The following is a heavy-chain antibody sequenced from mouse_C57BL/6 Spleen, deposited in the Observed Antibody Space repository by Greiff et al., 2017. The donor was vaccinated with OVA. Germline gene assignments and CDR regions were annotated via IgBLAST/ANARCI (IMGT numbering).Heavy chain of an antibody. D-gene: IGHD1-1*01. J-gene: IGHJ2*01. V-gene: IGHV1-55*01. CDR1: GYTFTSYW. CDR3: TSEWISTTVVAIDY. Sequence: VQLQQPGAELVKPGASVKMSCKASGYTFTSYWITWVKQRPGQGLEWIGDIYPGSGSTNYNEKFKSKATLTVDTSSSTDYMQLSSLTSEDSPIYDCTSEWISTTVVAIDYWGQGTTLTVSS. CDR2: IYPGSGST.